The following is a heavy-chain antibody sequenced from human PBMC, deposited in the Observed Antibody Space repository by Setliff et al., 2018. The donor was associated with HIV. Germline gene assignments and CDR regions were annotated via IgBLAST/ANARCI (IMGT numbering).Heavy chain of an antibody. D-gene: IGHD4-4*01. J-gene: IGHJ4*02. CDR3: TTENHSY. V-gene: IGHV3-15*01. CDR1: GLTFKTAW. CDR2: IKSKVSGETA. Sequence: GGSLRLSCVAPGLTFKTAWMGWVRQAPGRGLEWVGRIKSKVSGETADYAAPVTGRFTISRDDSRNMVFLQMNSLKSDDTAVYYCTTENHSYCGRGTLVTVSS.